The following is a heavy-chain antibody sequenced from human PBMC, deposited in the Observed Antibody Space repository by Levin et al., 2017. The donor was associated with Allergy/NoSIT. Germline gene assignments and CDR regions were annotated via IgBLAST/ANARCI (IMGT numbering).Heavy chain of an antibody. CDR3: AKTVSTMIVVVTGGPLGVYFDY. Sequence: GGSLRLSCAASGFTFSSYAMSWVRQAPGKGLEWVSAISGSGGSTYYADSVKGRFTISRDNSKNTLYLQMNSLRAEDTAVYYCAKTVSTMIVVVTGGPLGVYFDYWGQGTLVTVSS. D-gene: IGHD3-22*01. CDR2: ISGSGGST. CDR1: GFTFSSYA. V-gene: IGHV3-23*01. J-gene: IGHJ4*02.